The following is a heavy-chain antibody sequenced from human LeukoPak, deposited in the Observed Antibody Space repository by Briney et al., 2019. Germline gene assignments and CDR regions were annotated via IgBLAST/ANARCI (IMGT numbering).Heavy chain of an antibody. CDR3: ARSGDCYFGCDWFDP. V-gene: IGHV1-69*13. Sequence: ASVKVSCKASGGTFSSYAISWVRQAPGQGLEWMGGIIPIFGTANYAQKFQGRVTITADESTSTAYMELSSLRSEGTAVYYCARSGDCYFGCDWFDPWGQGTLVTVSS. D-gene: IGHD2-21*02. J-gene: IGHJ5*02. CDR1: GGTFSSYA. CDR2: IIPIFGTA.